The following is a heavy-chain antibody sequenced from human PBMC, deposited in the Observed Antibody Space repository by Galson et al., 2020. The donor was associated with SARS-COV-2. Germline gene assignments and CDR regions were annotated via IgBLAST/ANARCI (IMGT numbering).Heavy chain of an antibody. CDR1: GFSLSTSGVG. CDR2: IYWDDDK. V-gene: IGHV2-5*02. J-gene: IGHJ3*02. D-gene: IGHD5-18*01. Sequence: SGPTLVKPTQTLTLTCTFSGFSLSTSGVGVGWIRQPPGKALEWLALIYWDDDKRYSPSLKSRLTITKDTSKNQVVLTMTNMDPVDTATYYCAHRRRYGHYGGDDAFDIWGQGTMVTVSS. CDR3: AHRRRYGHYGGDDAFDI.